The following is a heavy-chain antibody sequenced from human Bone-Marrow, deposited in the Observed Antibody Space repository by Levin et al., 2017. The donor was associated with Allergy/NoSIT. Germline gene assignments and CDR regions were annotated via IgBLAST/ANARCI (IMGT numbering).Heavy chain of an antibody. CDR2: IVVGSGNT. D-gene: IGHD6-13*01. CDR1: GFTFTSSA. V-gene: IGHV1-58*01. CDR3: AAPLPYSSSWFVTSNYGMDV. J-gene: IGHJ6*02. Sequence: ASVKVSCKASGFTFTSSAVQWVRQARGQRLEWIGWIVVGSGNTNYAQKFQERVTITRDMSTSTAYMELSSLRSEDTAVYYCAAPLPYSSSWFVTSNYGMDVWGQGTTVTVSS.